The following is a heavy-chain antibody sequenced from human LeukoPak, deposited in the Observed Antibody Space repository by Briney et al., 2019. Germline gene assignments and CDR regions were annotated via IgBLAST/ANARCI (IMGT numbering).Heavy chain of an antibody. J-gene: IGHJ4*02. Sequence: ASVKVSCKASGGTFSSYAISWVRQAPGQGLEWMGGIIPIFGTANYAQKFQGRVTITADKSTSTAYMELSSLRSEDTAVYYCARTKYYYDSSGYYYVLDYWGQGTLVTVSS. V-gene: IGHV1-69*06. CDR2: IIPIFGTA. CDR3: ARTKYYYDSSGYYYVLDY. CDR1: GGTFSSYA. D-gene: IGHD3-22*01.